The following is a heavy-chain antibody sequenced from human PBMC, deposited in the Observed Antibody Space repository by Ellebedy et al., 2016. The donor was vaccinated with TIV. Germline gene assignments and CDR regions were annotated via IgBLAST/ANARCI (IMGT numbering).Heavy chain of an antibody. D-gene: IGHD6-19*01. CDR1: GYTFTSYG. J-gene: IGHJ4*02. V-gene: IGHV1-18*01. CDR3: VRIEDGGWALDH. CDR2: ISANNGNT. Sequence: AASVKVSCKAPGYTFTSYGICWVRQAPGQGLEWMGWISANNGNTNYAQKLQGRVTMTRDTSTSTAYMLLSSLRSDDTAIYYCVRIEDGGWALDHWGQGTLVTVSS.